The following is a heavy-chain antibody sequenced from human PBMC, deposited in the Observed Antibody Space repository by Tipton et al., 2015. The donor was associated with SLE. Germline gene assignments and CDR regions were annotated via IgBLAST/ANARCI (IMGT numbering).Heavy chain of an antibody. CDR3: ARDAPTVTTGAFDY. J-gene: IGHJ4*02. V-gene: IGHV6-1*01. Sequence: GLVKPSQTLSLTCAISGDSVSSNSAAWNWIRQSPSRGLEWLGRTYYRSKWYNDYTVSVKSRITINRDTSKNQFSLQLNSVTPEDTAVHYCARDAPTVTTGAFDYWGQGTLVTVSS. D-gene: IGHD4-17*01. CDR2: TYYRSKWYN. CDR1: GDSVSSNSAA.